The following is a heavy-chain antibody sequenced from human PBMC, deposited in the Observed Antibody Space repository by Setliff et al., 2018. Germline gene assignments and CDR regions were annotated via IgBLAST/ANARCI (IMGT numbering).Heavy chain of an antibody. CDR2: IYTSWST. D-gene: IGHD3-3*01. CDR3: ARMSGFQYIDV. V-gene: IGHV4-4*07. Sequence: SETLSLTCTVSGDSISNHYWNWIRQPAGKELEWIGQIYTSWSTNYNPSLKSRFTISLDTSKNQFSLSLTSVTAEDTAVYYCARMSGFQYIDVWDKGTTVIVSS. J-gene: IGHJ6*03. CDR1: GDSISNHY.